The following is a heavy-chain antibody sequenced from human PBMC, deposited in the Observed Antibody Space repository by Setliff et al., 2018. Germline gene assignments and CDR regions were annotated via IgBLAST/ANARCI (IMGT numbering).Heavy chain of an antibody. CDR3: ERPGGFCDSNGCWDGYCDY. Sequence: GESLKISCKGSGYSFTSYWIGWVRQMPGKGLEWMGIIYPGDSDTRYSPSFQGQVTISADKSISPAYLQWSSLKASDTAMYYCERPGGFCDSNGCWDGYCDYWGQGTPVTVSS. CDR1: GYSFTSYW. V-gene: IGHV5-51*01. CDR2: IYPGDSDT. D-gene: IGHD2-2*01. J-gene: IGHJ4*02.